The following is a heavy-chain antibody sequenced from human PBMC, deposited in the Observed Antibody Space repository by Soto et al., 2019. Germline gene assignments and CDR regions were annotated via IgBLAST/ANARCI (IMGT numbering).Heavy chain of an antibody. D-gene: IGHD6-19*01. J-gene: IGHJ6*02. CDR2: IYYSGST. CDR3: ARGIDGWYPGRYCYGMDG. V-gene: IGHV4-61*01. Sequence: QVQLQESGPGLVKPSETLSLTCTVSGGSVSSGSYYWSWIRQPPGKGLEWIGYIYYSGSTNYNPSLKSRAXXXVXXSKTQCSRQLGSVTAADTAVYYWARGIDGWYPGRYCYGMDGWGHGTTVTVSS. CDR1: GGSVSSGSYY.